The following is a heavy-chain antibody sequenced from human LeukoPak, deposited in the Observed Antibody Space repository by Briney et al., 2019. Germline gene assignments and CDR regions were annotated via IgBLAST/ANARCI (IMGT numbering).Heavy chain of an antibody. CDR3: ARAGGYCGRISCPYYFDY. CDR1: GYTFSSYG. D-gene: IGHD2-15*01. Sequence: ASVKVSCKASGYTFSSYGISWVRQAPGQGLEWMGWISADNGNTNYVQKFQGRVTMTTDTSTSTAYMELRSLRSDDTAVYYCARAGGYCGRISCPYYFDYWGQGSLVAVSS. V-gene: IGHV1-18*01. CDR2: ISADNGNT. J-gene: IGHJ4*02.